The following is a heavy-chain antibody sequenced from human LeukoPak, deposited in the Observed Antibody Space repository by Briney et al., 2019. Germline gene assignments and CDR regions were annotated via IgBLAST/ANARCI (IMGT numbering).Heavy chain of an antibody. CDR3: AQDRAGYTYA. Sequence: GGCLRLSCAASGFPLTSSAMDWVRQAPGKGLGLVSTLGSGGYTYYADSVKGRFTISRDTYKNTLYLQMTSLRAEDTAIYYCAQDRAGYTYAWGQGTRVTVSS. D-gene: IGHD5-24*01. CDR1: GFPLTSSA. V-gene: IGHV3-23*01. CDR2: LGSGGYT. J-gene: IGHJ5*02.